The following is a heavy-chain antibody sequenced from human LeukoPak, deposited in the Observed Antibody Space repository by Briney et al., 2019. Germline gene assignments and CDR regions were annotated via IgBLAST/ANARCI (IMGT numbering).Heavy chain of an antibody. J-gene: IGHJ4*02. CDR1: GFTFSSYA. Sequence: PGGSLRLSCAASGFTFSSYAMSWVRQAPGKGLEWVSAISGSGGSTYYAASVKGRFTISRDNSKNTLYLQMNSLRAEDTAVYYCAKTIFGVVDPFDYWGQGTLVTVSS. V-gene: IGHV3-23*01. CDR2: ISGSGGST. CDR3: AKTIFGVVDPFDY. D-gene: IGHD3-3*01.